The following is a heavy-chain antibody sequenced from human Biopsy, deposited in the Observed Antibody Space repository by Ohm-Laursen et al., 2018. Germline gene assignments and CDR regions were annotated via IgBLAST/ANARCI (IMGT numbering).Heavy chain of an antibody. V-gene: IGHV4-34*08. CDR1: GATSSDYY. CDR2: IDRSGNT. CDR3: GNEIYGRDY. Sequence: SETLSLTCVVYGATSSDYYWSWIRQPPGKGLEWLGQIDRSGNTNYNPSLKGRLTISANTSKNQFSLKLTSVTAADTAVYFCGNEIYGRDYWGQGALVTVSP. J-gene: IGHJ4*02. D-gene: IGHD4-17*01.